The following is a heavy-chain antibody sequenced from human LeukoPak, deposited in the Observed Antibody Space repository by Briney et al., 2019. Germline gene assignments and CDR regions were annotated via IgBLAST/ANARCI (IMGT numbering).Heavy chain of an antibody. Sequence: GESLKISRKGSGYSFTSYWIGWVRQMPGKGLEWMGSIYPGDSDTRYSPSFQGQATISADKSISTAYLQWSSLKASDTAMYYCARGLTASRRGIMDYWGQGTLVTVSS. CDR3: ARGLTASRRGIMDY. CDR2: IYPGDSDT. D-gene: IGHD6-13*01. J-gene: IGHJ4*02. V-gene: IGHV5-51*01. CDR1: GYSFTSYW.